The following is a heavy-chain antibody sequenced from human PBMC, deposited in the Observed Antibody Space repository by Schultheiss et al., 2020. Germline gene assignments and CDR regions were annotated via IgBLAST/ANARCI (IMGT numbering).Heavy chain of an antibody. D-gene: IGHD6-6*01. V-gene: IGHV3-48*01. CDR2: ISSSGSTI. CDR1: GFTFSSYS. J-gene: IGHJ6*02. CDR3: ARGLIAARPFGSESYYGMDV. Sequence: GGSLRLSCAASGFTFSSYSMNWVRQAPGKGLEWVSYISSSGSTIYYADSVKGRFTISRDNSKNTLYLQMNSLRAEDTAVYYCARGLIAARPFGSESYYGMDVWGQGTTVTVSS.